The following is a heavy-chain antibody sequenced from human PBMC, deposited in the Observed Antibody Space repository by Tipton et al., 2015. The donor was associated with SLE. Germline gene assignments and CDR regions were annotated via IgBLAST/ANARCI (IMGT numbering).Heavy chain of an antibody. CDR2: IYYSGST. Sequence: LRLSCTVSGGSISSGDYYWSWIRQPPGKGLEWIGYIYYSGSTYYNPSLKSRVTISVDTSKNQFSLKLSSVTAADTAVYYCARETSVYAFDIWGQGTMVTVSS. CDR3: ARETSVYAFDI. D-gene: IGHD5/OR15-5a*01. CDR1: GGSISSGDYY. V-gene: IGHV4-30-4*01. J-gene: IGHJ3*02.